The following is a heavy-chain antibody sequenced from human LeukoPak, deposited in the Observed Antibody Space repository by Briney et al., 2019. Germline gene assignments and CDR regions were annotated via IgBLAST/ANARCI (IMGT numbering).Heavy chain of an antibody. CDR2: VNSDGSSA. J-gene: IGHJ4*02. CDR1: GFTFNNYW. V-gene: IGHV3-74*01. Sequence: GGSLRLSCAASGFTFNNYWMHWVRQAPGKGLVWVSRVNSDGSSASYADSVKGRFTISRDNAKNTVYLQMNSLRAEDTAVYYCAKGGPGSSGFDYWGQGTLVTVSS. CDR3: AKGGPGSSGFDY. D-gene: IGHD6-19*01.